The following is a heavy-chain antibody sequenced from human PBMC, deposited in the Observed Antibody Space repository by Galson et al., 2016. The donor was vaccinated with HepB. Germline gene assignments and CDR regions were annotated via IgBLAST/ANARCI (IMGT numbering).Heavy chain of an antibody. CDR1: GGSINNYY. D-gene: IGHD2-15*01. CDR2: VGYNGDT. Sequence: LSLTCTVAGGSINNYYWHWIRQPPGKGLEWVGFVGYNGDTRYNPSLRGRVTISLDTPKNQFSLKLNSLTSADTAVYYCSREWSSFEFWGQGTLVTVSS. V-gene: IGHV4-59*01. CDR3: SREWSSFEF. J-gene: IGHJ4*02.